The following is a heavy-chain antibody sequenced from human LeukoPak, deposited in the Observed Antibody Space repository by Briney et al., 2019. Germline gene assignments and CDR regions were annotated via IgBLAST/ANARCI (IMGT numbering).Heavy chain of an antibody. J-gene: IGHJ5*02. Sequence: SETLSLTCTVSGGSISSYYWSWIRQPPGKGLEWIGYIYYSGSTNYNPSLKSRVTISVDTSKNQFSLKLSSVTAADMAVYYCARHGAGSGYSLLYWFDPWGQGTLVTVSS. CDR1: GGSISSYY. V-gene: IGHV4-59*08. D-gene: IGHD1-26*01. CDR3: ARHGAGSGYSLLYWFDP. CDR2: IYYSGST.